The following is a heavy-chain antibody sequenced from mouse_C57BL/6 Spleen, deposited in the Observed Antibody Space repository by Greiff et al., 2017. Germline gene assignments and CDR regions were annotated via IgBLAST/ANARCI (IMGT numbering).Heavy chain of an antibody. CDR3: ARANYYGSSYVYWYFDV. D-gene: IGHD1-1*01. J-gene: IGHJ1*03. Sequence: QVQLQQPGAELVKPGASVKMSCKASGYTFTSYWITWVKQRPGQGLEWIGDIYPGSGSTNYNEKFKSKATLTVDTSSSTAYMQLSSLTSEDSAVYYCARANYYGSSYVYWYFDVWGTGTTVTVSS. V-gene: IGHV1-55*01. CDR2: IYPGSGST. CDR1: GYTFTSYW.